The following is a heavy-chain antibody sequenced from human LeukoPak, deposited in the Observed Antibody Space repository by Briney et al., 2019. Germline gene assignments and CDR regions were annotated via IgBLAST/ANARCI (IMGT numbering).Heavy chain of an antibody. J-gene: IGHJ4*02. CDR2: INHSGST. D-gene: IGHD3-22*01. V-gene: IGHV4-34*01. Sequence: SSETLSLTCAVYGGSFSGYYWSWIRQPPGKGLEWIGEINHSGSTNYNPSLKSRVTISVDTSKNQFSLKLSSVTAADTAVYYCAGVGAYYDSSGHSNDYWGQGTLVTVSS. CDR3: AGVGAYYDSSGHSNDY. CDR1: GGSFSGYY.